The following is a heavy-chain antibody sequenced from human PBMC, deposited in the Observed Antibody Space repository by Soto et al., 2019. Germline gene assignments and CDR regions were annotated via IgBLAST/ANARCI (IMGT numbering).Heavy chain of an antibody. Sequence: SSETLSLTCTVSGGSITFYYWSWIRQPPGKGLEWIGYIYYSGNTNYNHSLKGRVTISVDTSKNQFSLNLSSVSAADTAVYYCARGGHHDGTGYDAFDIWGQGTMVIVSS. CDR2: IYYSGNT. CDR1: GGSITFYY. J-gene: IGHJ3*02. V-gene: IGHV4-59*01. D-gene: IGHD3-9*01. CDR3: ARGGHHDGTGYDAFDI.